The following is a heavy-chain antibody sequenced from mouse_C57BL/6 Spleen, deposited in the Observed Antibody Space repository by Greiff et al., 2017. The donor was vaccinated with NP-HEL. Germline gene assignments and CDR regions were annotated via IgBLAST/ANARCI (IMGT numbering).Heavy chain of an antibody. V-gene: IGHV5-4*01. D-gene: IGHD1-1*01. CDR1: GFTFSSYA. CDR3: AREGGSSPWFAY. CDR2: ISDGGSYT. Sequence: EVQRVESGGGLVKPGGSLKLSCAASGFTFSSYAMSWVRQTPEKRLEWVATISDGGSYTYYPDNVKGRFTISRDNAKNNLYLQMSHLKSEDTAMYYCAREGGSSPWFAYWGQGTLVTVSA. J-gene: IGHJ3*01.